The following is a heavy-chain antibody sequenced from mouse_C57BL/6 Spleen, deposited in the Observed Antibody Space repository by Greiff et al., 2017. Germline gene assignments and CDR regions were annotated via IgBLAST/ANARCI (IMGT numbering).Heavy chain of an antibody. Sequence: VQLQQSGPELVKPGASVKISCKASGYTFTDYYMNWVKQSHGKSLEWIGDINPNNGGTSYNQKFKGKATLTVDKSSSTAYMELRSLTSEDSAVYYGARRGANWDYFDYWGQGTTLTVSS. V-gene: IGHV1-26*01. J-gene: IGHJ2*01. D-gene: IGHD4-1*01. CDR3: ARRGANWDYFDY. CDR1: GYTFTDYY. CDR2: INPNNGGT.